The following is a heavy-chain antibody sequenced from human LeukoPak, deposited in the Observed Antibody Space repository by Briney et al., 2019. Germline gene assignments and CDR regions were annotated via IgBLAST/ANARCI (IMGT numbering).Heavy chain of an antibody. Sequence: ASVPVSRLASRDSLPRYYMHWVRQAPGQGLEWMGIINPSGCSTSYAKKFQGRVTMTRDMSTSTVYMELSNLRSEDTAVYYCARWRHYYDSSDYYYEGDGVDIWGKGTMVTVSS. CDR3: ARWRHYYDSSDYYYEGDGVDI. CDR1: RDSLPRYY. J-gene: IGHJ3*02. CDR2: INPSGCST. D-gene: IGHD3-22*01. V-gene: IGHV1-46*01.